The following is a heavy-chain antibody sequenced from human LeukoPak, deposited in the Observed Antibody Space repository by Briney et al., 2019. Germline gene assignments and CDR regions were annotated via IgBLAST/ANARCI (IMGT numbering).Heavy chain of an antibody. Sequence: GGSLRLSCAASGFTFSSYWMSWVRQAPGKGLEWVANIKQDGSEKYYVDSVKGRFTISRDNAKNSLYLQMNSLRAEDTAVYYCAKPGGSGAYYMDVWGKGTTVTVSS. CDR1: GFTFSSYW. D-gene: IGHD3-10*01. V-gene: IGHV3-7*01. J-gene: IGHJ6*03. CDR2: IKQDGSEK. CDR3: AKPGGSGAYYMDV.